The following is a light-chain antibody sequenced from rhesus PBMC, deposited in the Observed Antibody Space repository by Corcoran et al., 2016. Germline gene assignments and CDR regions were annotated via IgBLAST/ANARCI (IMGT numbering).Light chain of an antibody. Sequence: QAALTQPRSVSGSPGQSVTISCTGTSSDIGGYNYVSWYQQHPGTAPKLMIYEVSKRPSGVSDRVSGSKSGNTASLPISGLQAEDEGDYYCSSYAGSNTFIFGAGTRLTVL. CDR2: EVS. CDR1: SSDIGGYNY. J-gene: IGLJ1*01. CDR3: SSYAGSNTFI. V-gene: IGLV2-32*02.